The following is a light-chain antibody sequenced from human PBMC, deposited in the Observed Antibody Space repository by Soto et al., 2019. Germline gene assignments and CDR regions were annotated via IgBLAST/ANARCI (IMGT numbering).Light chain of an antibody. CDR2: AAS. V-gene: IGKV1-6*01. CDR3: LQYYNFSWT. Sequence: IQMIKSASSLPASVGDRFTMTLRLSQSISSYLNWYHQKPGKAPKLLIYAASSLQSGVPSRCSRGGYVTHFTLTISSLQPDDFASYFCLQYYNFSWTFGQGTKVDI. J-gene: IGKJ1*01. CDR1: QSISSY.